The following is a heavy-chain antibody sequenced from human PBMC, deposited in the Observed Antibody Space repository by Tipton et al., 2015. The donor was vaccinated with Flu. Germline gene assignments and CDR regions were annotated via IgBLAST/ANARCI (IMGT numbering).Heavy chain of an antibody. D-gene: IGHD3-10*02. V-gene: IGHV4-39*01. CDR1: GDSIRGSTYY. CDR3: ARLSYYDVDLKNFYFDY. Sequence: TLSLTCTVSGDSIRGSTYYWGWIRQPPGKGLEWIGNIDYTGSMYYNPSLKSRVAISADTSKNQFSLEVTSVTATDTAVYYCARLSYYDVDLKNFYFDYWGQGALVTVSS. CDR2: IDYTGSM. J-gene: IGHJ4*02.